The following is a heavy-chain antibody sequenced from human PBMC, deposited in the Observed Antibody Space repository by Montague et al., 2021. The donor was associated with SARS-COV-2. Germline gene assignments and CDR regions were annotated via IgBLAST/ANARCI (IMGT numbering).Heavy chain of an antibody. CDR3: ARDGLARQWWMLGWVDP. D-gene: IGHD2-8*02. Sequence: SDTLSLTCTVSGGSISSYYWSWIRQPSGKGLECIGRIYTSGRTNXNPSLQSRVTMSVDTSKNQFTLKLTSVTAADTAVYFCARDGLARQWWMLGWVDPWGQGTLVTVSS. CDR2: IYTSGRT. V-gene: IGHV4-4*07. J-gene: IGHJ5*02. CDR1: GGSISSYY.